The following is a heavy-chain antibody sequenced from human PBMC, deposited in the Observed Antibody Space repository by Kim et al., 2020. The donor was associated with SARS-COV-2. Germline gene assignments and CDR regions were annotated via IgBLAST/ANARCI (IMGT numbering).Heavy chain of an antibody. Sequence: SVKVSCKASGGTFSSYAISWVRQAPGQGLEWMGGIIPIFGTANYAQKFQGRVTITADESTSTAYMELSSLRSEDTAVYYCARDPGGDSSSSIAFDIWGQGTMVTVSS. J-gene: IGHJ3*02. CDR2: IIPIFGTA. CDR1: GGTFSSYA. CDR3: ARDPGGDSSSSIAFDI. D-gene: IGHD6-6*01. V-gene: IGHV1-69*13.